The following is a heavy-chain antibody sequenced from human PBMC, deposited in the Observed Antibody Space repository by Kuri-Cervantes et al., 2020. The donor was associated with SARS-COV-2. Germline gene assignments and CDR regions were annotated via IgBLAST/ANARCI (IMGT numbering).Heavy chain of an antibody. V-gene: IGHV4-59*12. Sequence: SETLSLTCAAYGGSFSGYYWSWIRQAPGKGLEWIGYIYYSGGTNYNPSLNSRITISVTSSKIQFSRKLSDVTASYTAVYDCASRRRGTFPSCPPWARPLYYFDYWGKGTLVTVSS. CDR2: IYYSGGT. D-gene: IGHD1-26*01. CDR1: GGSFSGYY. CDR3: ASRRRGTFPSCPPWARPLYYFDY. J-gene: IGHJ4*02.